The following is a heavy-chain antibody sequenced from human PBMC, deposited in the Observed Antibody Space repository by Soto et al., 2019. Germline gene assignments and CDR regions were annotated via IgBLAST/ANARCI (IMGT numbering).Heavy chain of an antibody. Sequence: RASVKVSCKASGYTFTGYYMHWVRQAPGQGLEWMGWVNPNSGGTNYAQKFQGRVTMTRDTSISTAYMELSRLRSDDTAVYYCARDVLHYCDSSGYFCCDCWGRGSLVSVSS. CDR2: VNPNSGGT. D-gene: IGHD3-22*01. J-gene: IGHJ4*02. CDR3: ARDVLHYCDSSGYFCCDC. CDR1: GYTFTGYY. V-gene: IGHV1-2*02.